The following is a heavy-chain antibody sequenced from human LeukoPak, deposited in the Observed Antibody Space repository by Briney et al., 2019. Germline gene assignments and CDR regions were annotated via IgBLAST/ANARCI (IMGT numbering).Heavy chain of an antibody. CDR2: ISYDGSNK. CDR3: AREGDGYNNYFDY. CDR1: GFTFSSYG. D-gene: IGHD5-24*01. Sequence: PGGSLRLSCAASGFTFSSYGMHWVRQAPGKGLEWVAVISYDGSNKYYADSVKGRFTISRDNAKNTLYLQMNSLRAEDTAVYYCAREGDGYNNYFDYWGQGTLVTVSS. V-gene: IGHV3-30*03. J-gene: IGHJ4*02.